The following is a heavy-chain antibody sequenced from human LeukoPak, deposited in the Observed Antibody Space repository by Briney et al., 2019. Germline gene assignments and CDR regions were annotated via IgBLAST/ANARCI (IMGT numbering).Heavy chain of an antibody. D-gene: IGHD3-22*01. CDR2: ISGRGGST. CDR3: ARDRTDYYDSSGFRWFDP. V-gene: IGHV3-23*01. Sequence: PGGSLRLSCAASGFTFSSYGMSWVRQAPGKGLEWVSAISGRGGSTYYADSVKGRFTISRDNSKNTLYLQMNSLRAEDTAVYYCARDRTDYYDSSGFRWFDPWGQGTLVTVSS. J-gene: IGHJ5*02. CDR1: GFTFSSYG.